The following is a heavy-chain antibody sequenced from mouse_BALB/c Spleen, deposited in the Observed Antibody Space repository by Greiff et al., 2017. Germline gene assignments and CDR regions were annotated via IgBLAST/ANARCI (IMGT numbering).Heavy chain of an antibody. J-gene: IGHJ2*01. CDR2: IDPANGNT. V-gene: IGHV14-3*02. D-gene: IGHD2-10*02. CDR1: GFNIKDTY. CDR3: ARSGRYGGFDY. Sequence: VQLQQSGAELVKPGASVKLSCTASGFNIKDTYMHWVKQRPEQGLEWIGRIDPANGNTKYDPKFQGKATITADTSSNTAYLQLSSLTSEDTAVYYCARSGRYGGFDYWGQGTTLTVAS.